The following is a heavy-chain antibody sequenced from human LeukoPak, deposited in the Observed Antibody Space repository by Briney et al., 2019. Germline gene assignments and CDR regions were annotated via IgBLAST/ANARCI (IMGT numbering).Heavy chain of an antibody. CDR2: INHSGST. CDR3: ASSAAAHWGAFDI. V-gene: IGHV4-39*07. J-gene: IGHJ3*02. Sequence: SETLSLTCTVSSGSISTSNYYWSWIRQPPGKGLEWIGEINHSGSTNYNPSLKSRVTISVDTSKNQFSLKLSSVTAADTAVYYCASSAAAHWGAFDIWGQGTMVTVSS. CDR1: SGSISTSNYY. D-gene: IGHD6-13*01.